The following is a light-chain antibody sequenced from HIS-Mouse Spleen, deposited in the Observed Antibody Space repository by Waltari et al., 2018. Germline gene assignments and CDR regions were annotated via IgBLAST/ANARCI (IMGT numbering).Light chain of an antibody. CDR2: EDS. Sequence: SYELTQPPSVSVSPGQTARITCSGDALPKKYAYWYQQKSGQAPGLVIYEDSKRPAGIPAGFSGSSSGTMATLTISGAQVEDEADYYCYSTDSSGNHRVFGGGTKLTVL. CDR1: ALPKKY. J-gene: IGLJ2*01. V-gene: IGLV3-10*01. CDR3: YSTDSSGNHRV.